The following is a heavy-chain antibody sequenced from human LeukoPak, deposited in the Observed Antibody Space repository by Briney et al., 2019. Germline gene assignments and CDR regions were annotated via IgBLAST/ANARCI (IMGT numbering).Heavy chain of an antibody. V-gene: IGHV1-2*02. CDR2: INPNSGGT. CDR3: ARQRRGSYYIYRGWFDP. CDR1: GYTFTGYY. D-gene: IGHD1-26*01. Sequence: ASVKVSCKASGYTFTGYYMHRVRQAPGQGLEWMGWINPNSGGTNYAQKFQGRVTMTRDTSISTAYMELSRLRSDDTAVYYCARQRRGSYYIYRGWFDPWGQGTLVTVSS. J-gene: IGHJ5*02.